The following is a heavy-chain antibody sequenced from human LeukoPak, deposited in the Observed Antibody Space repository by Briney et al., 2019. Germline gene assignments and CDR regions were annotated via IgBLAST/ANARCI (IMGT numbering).Heavy chain of an antibody. CDR2: TNPNSGNT. CDR3: ARGGYSSSWLSGINWFDP. V-gene: IGHV1-8*02. CDR1: GYTFTSYG. J-gene: IGHJ5*02. Sequence: ASVKVSCKASGYTFTSYGISWVRQAPGQGLEWMGWTNPNSGNTGYAQKFQGRVTMTRNTSISTAYMELSSLRSEDTAVYYCARGGYSSSWLSGINWFDPWGQGTLVTVSS. D-gene: IGHD6-13*01.